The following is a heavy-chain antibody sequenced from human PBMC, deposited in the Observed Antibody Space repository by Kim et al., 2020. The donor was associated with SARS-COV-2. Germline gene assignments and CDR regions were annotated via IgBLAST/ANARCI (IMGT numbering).Heavy chain of an antibody. J-gene: IGHJ6*02. CDR1: RFSFSDAW. Sequence: EGSLRLSCAASRFSFSDAWMYWVRQVPGKGLEWVGRIKSKADGGTTVYAPPVKDRFTISRDDSKTTLYLQMNSLKSEDTAVYYCTDGLDVWGQGTTVTVS. CDR3: TDGLDV. CDR2: IKSKADGGTT. V-gene: IGHV3-15*01.